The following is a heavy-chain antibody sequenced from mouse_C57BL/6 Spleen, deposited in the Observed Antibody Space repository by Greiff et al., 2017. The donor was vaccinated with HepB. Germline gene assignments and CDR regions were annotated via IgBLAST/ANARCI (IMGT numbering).Heavy chain of an antibody. D-gene: IGHD2-4*01. Sequence: QVQLQQPGAELVRPGSSVKLSCKASGYTFTSYWMDWVKQRPGQGLEWIGNIYPSDSETHYNQKFKDKATLTVDKSSSTAYMQLSSLTSEDSAVYYCARRIYYDYDGGRFAYWGQGTLVTVSA. J-gene: IGHJ3*01. CDR3: ARRIYYDYDGGRFAY. CDR1: GYTFTSYW. V-gene: IGHV1-61*01. CDR2: IYPSDSET.